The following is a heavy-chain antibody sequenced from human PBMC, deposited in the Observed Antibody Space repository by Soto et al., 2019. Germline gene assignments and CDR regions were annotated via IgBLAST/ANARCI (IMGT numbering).Heavy chain of an antibody. CDR2: ISSSGSTI. CDR3: ASGEYSSSSPNYYYYYGMDV. CDR1: GFTFSDYY. J-gene: IGHJ6*02. V-gene: IGHV3-11*01. Sequence: GSLRLSCAASGFTFSDYYMSWIRQAPGKGLEWVSYISSSGSTIYYADSVRGRFTISRDNAKNSLYLQMNSLRAEDTAVYYCASGEYSSSSPNYYYYYGMDVWRQRTTVTVSS. D-gene: IGHD6-6*01.